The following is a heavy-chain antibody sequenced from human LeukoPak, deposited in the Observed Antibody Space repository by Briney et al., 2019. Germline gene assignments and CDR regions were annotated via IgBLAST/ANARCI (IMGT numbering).Heavy chain of an antibody. J-gene: IGHJ4*02. CDR2: ISSSRSYI. Sequence: GGSLRLSCAASRFTFSSYSMNWVRQAPGKGLEWVSSISSSRSYIYFADSVKGRFTISRDNAKNSLYLQMKSLRAEDTAVYYCASMRGGYERYFDYWGQGTLVTASS. CDR3: ASMRGGYERYFDY. D-gene: IGHD3-16*01. CDR1: RFTFSSYS. V-gene: IGHV3-21*01.